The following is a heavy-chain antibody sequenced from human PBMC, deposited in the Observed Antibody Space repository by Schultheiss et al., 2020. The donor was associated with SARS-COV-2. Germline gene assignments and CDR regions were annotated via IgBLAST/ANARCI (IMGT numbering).Heavy chain of an antibody. D-gene: IGHD1-26*01. CDR3: ARDLDGATVAFDI. CDR2: INPNSGGT. Sequence: ASVKVSCKASGDTISSYAISWVRQAPGQGLEWMGRINPNSGGTNYAQKLQGRVTMTTDTSTSTAYMELRSLRSDDTAVYYCARDLDGATVAFDIWGQGTMVTVSS. CDR1: GDTISSYA. J-gene: IGHJ3*02. V-gene: IGHV1-18*01.